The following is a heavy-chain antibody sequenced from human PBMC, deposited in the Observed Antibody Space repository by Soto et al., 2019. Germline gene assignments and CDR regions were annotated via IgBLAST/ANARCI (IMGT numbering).Heavy chain of an antibody. CDR1: GFAFGSYW. V-gene: IGHV3-74*01. CDR3: AKRGPNSYVSSGYRGPGYFDF. CDR2: ISQDGAIA. D-gene: IGHD3-22*01. Sequence: GGSLRLSCAASGFAFGSYWMHWVRQAPGKGLVWVSRISQDGAIATHADSVKGRFTIPRDNSKNTLFLQMNSLRAEDTAVYYCAKRGPNSYVSSGYRGPGYFDFWGQGALVTLSS. J-gene: IGHJ4*02.